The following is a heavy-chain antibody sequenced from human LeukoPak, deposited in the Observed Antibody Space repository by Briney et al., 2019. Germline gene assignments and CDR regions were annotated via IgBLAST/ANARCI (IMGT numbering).Heavy chain of an antibody. D-gene: IGHD3-10*01. J-gene: IGHJ4*02. V-gene: IGHV4-4*07. CDR2: FYTSGSP. CDR1: GGSITNNY. CDR3: ARDSGSGSYIFDY. Sequence: PSETLSLTCTVSGGSITNNYWSWLRQPAGKGLEWIGRFYTSGSPNYNPSLRSRITMSVDKSKKQFFLKLTSVTAADTAVYYCARDSGSGSYIFDYWGQGILVTVSS.